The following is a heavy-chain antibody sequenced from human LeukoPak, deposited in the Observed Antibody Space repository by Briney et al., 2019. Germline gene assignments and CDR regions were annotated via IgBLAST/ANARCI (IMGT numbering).Heavy chain of an antibody. CDR2: ISSSSSYI. CDR1: GFTFSSYS. J-gene: IGHJ4*02. CDR3: AKDWDDYYGSGSYFDY. D-gene: IGHD3-10*01. V-gene: IGHV3-21*01. Sequence: GGSPRLSCAASGFTFSSYSMNWVRQAPGKGLEWVSSISSSSSYIYYADSVKGRFTISRDNAKNSLYLQLNRLRAEDTAVYYCAKDWDDYYGSGSYFDYWGQGTLVTVSS.